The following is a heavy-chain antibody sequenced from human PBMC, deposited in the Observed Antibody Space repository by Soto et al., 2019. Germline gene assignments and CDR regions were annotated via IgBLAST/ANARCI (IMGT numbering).Heavy chain of an antibody. CDR3: ARSDRDYAYALNV. D-gene: IGHD3-16*01. J-gene: IGHJ6*02. Sequence: EAQLVESGGGLIQPGGSLRLSCAASGFTVSDNYITWDRQAPGKGLEWVSLLYSGGRIYYADSVKGRFTISRDTSKTTLYLQMNSLRTEDTAVYYCARSDRDYAYALNVWGQGTTVTVSS. CDR1: GFTVSDNY. CDR2: LYSGGRI. V-gene: IGHV3-53*01.